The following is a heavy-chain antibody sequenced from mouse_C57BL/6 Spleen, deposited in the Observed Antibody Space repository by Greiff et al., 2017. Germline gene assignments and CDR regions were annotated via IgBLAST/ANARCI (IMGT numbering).Heavy chain of an antibody. CDR2: IDPSDSYT. Sequence: VQLQQSGAELVKPGASVKLSCKASGYTFTSYWMQWVKQRPGQGLEWIGEIDPSDSYTNYNQKFKGKATLTVDTSSSTAYMQLSSLTSEDSAVYYCARSTMVTTGAMDYWGQGTSVTVSS. J-gene: IGHJ4*01. CDR1: GYTFTSYW. V-gene: IGHV1-50*01. D-gene: IGHD2-2*01. CDR3: ARSTMVTTGAMDY.